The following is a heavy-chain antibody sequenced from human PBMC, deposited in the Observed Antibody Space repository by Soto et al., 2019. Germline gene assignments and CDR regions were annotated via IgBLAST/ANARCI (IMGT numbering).Heavy chain of an antibody. Sequence: GGSLRLSCVASGITFRSRAMSWVRQAPGEGLEWVSVTTDTDGDRKYADSVRGRFTISRDNSKNTLSLQMNSLRPEDTAVYYCAKDSGYRLPDNYFYYGLDVWGQGTTVTVSS. D-gene: IGHD5-18*01. CDR3: AKDSGYRLPDNYFYYGLDV. CDR1: GITFRSRA. V-gene: IGHV3-23*01. CDR2: TTDTDGDR. J-gene: IGHJ6*02.